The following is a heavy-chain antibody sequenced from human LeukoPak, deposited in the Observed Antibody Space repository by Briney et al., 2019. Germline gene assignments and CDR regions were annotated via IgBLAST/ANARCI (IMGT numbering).Heavy chain of an antibody. D-gene: IGHD3-22*01. J-gene: IGHJ6*02. CDR3: ARELADSSGYPQGGYYYGMDV. CDR2: ISGSGGST. V-gene: IGHV3-23*01. Sequence: GGSLRLSCAASGFTFSSYAMSWVRQAPGKGLEWVSAISGSGGSTYYADSVKGRFTISRDNPKNTLYLQMNSLRAEDTAVYYCARELADSSGYPQGGYYYGMDVWGQGTTVTVSS. CDR1: GFTFSSYA.